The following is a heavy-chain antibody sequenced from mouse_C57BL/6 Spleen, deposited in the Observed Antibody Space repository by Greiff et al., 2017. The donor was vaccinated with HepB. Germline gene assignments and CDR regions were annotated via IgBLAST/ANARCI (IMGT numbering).Heavy chain of an antibody. Sequence: VQLQQSGAELARPGASVKLSCKASGYTFTSYGISWVQQRTGQGLEWIGEIYPRSGNNYYNEKFKGKATLTADKSSSTAYMALRSLTSEDSAVYFCARSENYGSGYPAGYAYWGQVTLVTVSA. CDR2: IYPRSGNN. J-gene: IGHJ3*01. D-gene: IGHD1-1*01. CDR1: GYTFTSYG. V-gene: IGHV1-81*01. CDR3: ARSENYGSGYPAGYAY.